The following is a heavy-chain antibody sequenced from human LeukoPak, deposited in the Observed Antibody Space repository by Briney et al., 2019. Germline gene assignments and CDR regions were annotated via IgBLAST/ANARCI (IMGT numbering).Heavy chain of an antibody. J-gene: IGHJ5*02. V-gene: IGHV4-59*08. Sequence: SETLSLTCTVSGGSISSYYRSWIRQPPGKGLEWIGYIYYSGSTNYNPSLKSRVTISVDTSKNQFSLKLSSVTAADTAVYYCARLEGWFDPWGQGTLVTVSS. CDR1: GGSISSYY. CDR3: ARLEGWFDP. CDR2: IYYSGST.